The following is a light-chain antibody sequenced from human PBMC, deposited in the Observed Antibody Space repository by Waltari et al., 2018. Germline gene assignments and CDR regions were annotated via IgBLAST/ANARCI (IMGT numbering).Light chain of an antibody. J-gene: IGLJ1*01. CDR3: GADHGSGSSFVYV. V-gene: IGLV9-49*03. Sequence: QPVLTQPPSASASLGASVTLTCTLSSGYSNYKVDWYQQRPGKGPRFVMRVGPGGIVGSRGDGIPDRFSVLGSGLNRYLTSKNIQEEDESDYHCGADHGSGSSFVYVFGTGTKVTVL. CDR1: SGYSNYK. CDR2: VGPGGIVG.